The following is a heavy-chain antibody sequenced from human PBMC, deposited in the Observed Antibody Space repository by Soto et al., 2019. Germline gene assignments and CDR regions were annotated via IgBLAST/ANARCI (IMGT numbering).Heavy chain of an antibody. J-gene: IGHJ4*02. CDR2: IYYSGST. CDR3: ARAYHPRITMVRGVIPGAAGDSFDY. D-gene: IGHD3-10*01. Sequence: QVQLQESGPGLVKPSQTLSLTCTVSGGSISSGGYYWSWIRQHPGKGLEWIGYIYYSGSTYYNPXXXXPLXXXVDPSNDPLSXXLXSXXSADTAVYYCARAYHPRITMVRGVIPGAAGDSFDYWGQGTLVTVSS. CDR1: GGSISSGGYY. V-gene: IGHV4-31*01.